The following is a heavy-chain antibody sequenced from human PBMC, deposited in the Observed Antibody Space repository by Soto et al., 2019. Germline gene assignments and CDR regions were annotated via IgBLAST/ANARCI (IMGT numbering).Heavy chain of an antibody. CDR2: INAHSGGT. D-gene: IGHD6-6*01. Sequence: ASVKVSCKXSGFSFTGYYIHWLRQAPGQGLEWMGWINAHSGGTEYAQKFQGRVTLTRDTSIATAYLTPTSLTSDDTALYYCAKDLTRQLAYWLDPWGQGTQVTSPQ. J-gene: IGHJ5*02. V-gene: IGHV1-2*02. CDR3: AKDLTRQLAYWLDP. CDR1: GFSFTGYY.